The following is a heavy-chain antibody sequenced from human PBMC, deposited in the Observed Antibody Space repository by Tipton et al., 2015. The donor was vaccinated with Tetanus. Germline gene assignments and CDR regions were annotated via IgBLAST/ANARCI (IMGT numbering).Heavy chain of an antibody. D-gene: IGHD1-26*01. J-gene: IGHJ5*02. CDR3: ARAPYYPNQPIRFAP. CDR1: GGSISSGGYY. Sequence: TLSLTCSVSGGSISSGGYYWSWIRQHPGKGLEWIGYVFYSGSTNYNPSLKSRVTISVDTSQKSFSLNLTSVTAADTAVYYCARAPYYPNQPIRFAPWGQGILLTVSP. V-gene: IGHV4-31*03. CDR2: VFYSGST.